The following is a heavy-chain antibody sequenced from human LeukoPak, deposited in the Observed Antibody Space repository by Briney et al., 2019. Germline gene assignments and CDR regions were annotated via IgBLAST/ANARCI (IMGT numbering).Heavy chain of an antibody. CDR2: IYYSGST. CDR3: AESLSSGSYHFDY. J-gene: IGHJ4*02. Sequence: SETLSLTCTVSGGSISSYYWSWIRQPPGKGLEWIGYIYYSGSTYYNPSLKSRVTISVDTSKNQFSLKLSSVTAADTAVYYCAESLSSGSYHFDYWGQGTLVTVSS. V-gene: IGHV4-59*04. D-gene: IGHD3-10*01. CDR1: GGSISSYY.